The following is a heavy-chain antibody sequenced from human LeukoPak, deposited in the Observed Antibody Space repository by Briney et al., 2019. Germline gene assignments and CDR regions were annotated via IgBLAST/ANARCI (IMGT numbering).Heavy chain of an antibody. D-gene: IGHD4-17*01. CDR3: ARGSDYGDYLNWFDP. CDR2: INHSGST. J-gene: IGHJ5*02. Sequence: SETLPLTCAVYGGSFSGYYWSWIRQPPGKGLEWIGEINHSGSTNYNSSLKSRVTISVDTSKNQFSLKLSSVTAADTAVYYCARGSDYGDYLNWFDPWGQGTLVTVSS. V-gene: IGHV4-34*01. CDR1: GGSFSGYY.